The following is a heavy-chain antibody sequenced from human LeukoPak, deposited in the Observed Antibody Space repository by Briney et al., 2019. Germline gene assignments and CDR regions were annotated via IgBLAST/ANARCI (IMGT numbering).Heavy chain of an antibody. CDR2: IYTSGST. Sequence: SETLSLTCSVSDGSMISYHWSWIRQPAGKGLKWIGRIYTSGSTDYNPSLMSRVTISVDTSKNQFSLKLSSVTAADTAVYYCARHSSGSGIEAFDIWGQGTMVTVSS. CDR1: DGSMISYH. V-gene: IGHV4-4*07. CDR3: ARHSSGSGIEAFDI. J-gene: IGHJ3*02. D-gene: IGHD3-10*01.